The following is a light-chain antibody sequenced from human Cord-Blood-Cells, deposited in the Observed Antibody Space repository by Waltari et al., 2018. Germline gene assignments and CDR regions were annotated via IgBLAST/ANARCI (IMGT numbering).Light chain of an antibody. CDR2: DAS. CDR3: QQYNSYSYT. CDR1: QSISCW. J-gene: IGKJ2*01. V-gene: IGKV1-5*01. Sequence: DIQMTQSPSTLSASVGDRVTITCRASQSISCWLAWYQQKPGKAPKLLIYDASILERGVPSRFSGSGSGTEFTLTISSLQPDDFATYYCQQYNSYSYTFGQGTKLEIK.